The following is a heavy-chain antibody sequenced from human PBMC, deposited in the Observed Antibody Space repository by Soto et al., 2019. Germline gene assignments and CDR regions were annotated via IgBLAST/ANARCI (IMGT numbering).Heavy chain of an antibody. Sequence: ASVKVSCKAPGYTFTGYYMHWVRQAPGQGLEWMGWINPNSGGTNYAQKFQGRVTMTRDTSISTAYMELSRLRSDDTAVYYCARDLSAIFGVVIRKGMDVWGQGTTVTVSS. V-gene: IGHV1-2*02. CDR2: INPNSGGT. CDR1: GYTFTGYY. D-gene: IGHD3-3*01. J-gene: IGHJ6*02. CDR3: ARDLSAIFGVVIRKGMDV.